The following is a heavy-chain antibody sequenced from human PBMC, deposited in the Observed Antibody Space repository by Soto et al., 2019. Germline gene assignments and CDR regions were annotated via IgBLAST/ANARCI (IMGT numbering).Heavy chain of an antibody. V-gene: IGHV3-48*01. CDR1: GFTFSSYS. CDR2: ISSSSSRI. Sequence: GGSLRLSCAASGFTFSSYSMDWVRQAPGKGLEWVSYISSSSSRIYYADSVRGRFTISRDNAKNSLYLQMNGLRAEDTAVYYCARDPDQWELPAGSLDYWGQGTLVTVSS. J-gene: IGHJ4*02. D-gene: IGHD1-26*01. CDR3: ARDPDQWELPAGSLDY.